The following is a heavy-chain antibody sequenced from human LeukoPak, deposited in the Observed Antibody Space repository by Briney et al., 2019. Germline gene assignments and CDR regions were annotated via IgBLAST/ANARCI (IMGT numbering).Heavy chain of an antibody. CDR1: GGSISSGYY. V-gene: IGHV4-38-2*02. CDR3: ARDGPWKSDV. J-gene: IGHJ4*02. D-gene: IGHD1-1*01. CDR2: IYHSGST. Sequence: SETLSLTCTVSGGSISSGYYWGWIRQPPGKGLEWIGSIYHSGSTYYNPSLQSRVTISADSSKNHFFLQLTSATTADTAVYFCARDGPWKSDVWGRGTLVTVSS.